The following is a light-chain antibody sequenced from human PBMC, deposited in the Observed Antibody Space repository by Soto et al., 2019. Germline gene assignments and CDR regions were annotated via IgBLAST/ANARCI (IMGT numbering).Light chain of an antibody. CDR1: SSDVGSSNL. CDR3: SSYAGSSTV. Sequence: QSVLTQPASVSGSPGQSITISCTGTSSDVGSSNLVSWYQQHPGKAPKLMICEVSKRPSGVSNRFSGSKSGNTASLTISGLQAEDEADYYCSSYAGSSTVFGSGTKVTVL. J-gene: IGLJ1*01. CDR2: EVS. V-gene: IGLV2-23*02.